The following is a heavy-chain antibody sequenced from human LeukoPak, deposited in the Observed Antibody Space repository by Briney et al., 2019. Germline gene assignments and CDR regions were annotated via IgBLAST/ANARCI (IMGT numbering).Heavy chain of an antibody. CDR2: INPSGGGT. V-gene: IGHV1-46*01. CDR3: ARRDTAMVTIDY. Sequence: ASVKVSCKASGYTFTSYYMLWVRQAPGQGLEWMGVINPSGGGTSYAQKFQGRVTMTRDTSTSTVYMELSSLRSGDTAVYYCARRDTAMVTIDYWGQGTLVTVSS. D-gene: IGHD5-18*01. CDR1: GYTFTSYY. J-gene: IGHJ4*02.